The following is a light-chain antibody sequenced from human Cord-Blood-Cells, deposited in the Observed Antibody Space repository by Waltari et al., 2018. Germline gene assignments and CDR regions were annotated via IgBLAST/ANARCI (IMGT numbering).Light chain of an antibody. V-gene: IGKV3-20*01. CDR2: GAS. CDR3: QQYGSSPWT. J-gene: IGKJ1*01. CDR1: QSVSSSY. Sequence: DTVSTQSPGALSLSPGARATLPCRASQSVSSSYLAWYQPKPGQAPRLLIYGASSRATGIPDRFSGSGSGTDFTVTISRLEPEDFAVYYCQQYGSSPWTFGQGTKVEIK.